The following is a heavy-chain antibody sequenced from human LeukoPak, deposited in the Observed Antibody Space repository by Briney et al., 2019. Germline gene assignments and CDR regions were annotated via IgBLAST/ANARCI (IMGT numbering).Heavy chain of an antibody. D-gene: IGHD3-22*01. CDR3: ARDRSSGNYYDSKGYYYYYMDV. J-gene: IGHJ6*03. V-gene: IGHV3-21*01. CDR2: ISSSSSYI. CDR1: GFTFSSYS. Sequence: MSGGSLRLSCAASGFTFSSYSMNWVRQAPGKGLEWVPSISSSSSYIYYADSVKGRFTISRDNAKNSLYLQMNSLRAEDTAVYYCARDRSSGNYYDSKGYYYYYMDVWGKGTTVTVSS.